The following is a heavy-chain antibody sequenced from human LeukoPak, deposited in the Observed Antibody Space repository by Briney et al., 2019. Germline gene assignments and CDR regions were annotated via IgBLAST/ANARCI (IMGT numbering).Heavy chain of an antibody. CDR2: ISTSGST. V-gene: IGHV4-4*07. CDR1: GGSISPYS. CDR3: ARGSTHYYGSGSQSDY. D-gene: IGHD3-10*01. J-gene: IGHJ4*02. Sequence: SKTLSLTCTVSGGSISPYSWSWIRQPAGKGLEWIGRISTSGSTMYNPSLKSRITISVDTSKNQFSLKLSSVTAADTAVYYCARGSTHYYGSGSQSDYWGQGTLVTVSS.